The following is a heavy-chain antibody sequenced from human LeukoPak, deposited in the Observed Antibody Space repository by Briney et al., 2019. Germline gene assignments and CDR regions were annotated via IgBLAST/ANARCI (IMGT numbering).Heavy chain of an antibody. CDR2: FDRGGRT. V-gene: IGHV3-66*01. D-gene: IGHD2-21*01. J-gene: IGHJ6*02. Sequence: GGSLRLSCAASGFIVSSNYMIWVRQAPGKGLEWVSIFDRGGRTYYAESVKGRFTISRDNSKNTLYLQMNSLRAEDTAVYYCARDHCGGDCYGMDVRGQGTTVTVSS. CDR3: ARDHCGGDCYGMDV. CDR1: GFIVSSNY.